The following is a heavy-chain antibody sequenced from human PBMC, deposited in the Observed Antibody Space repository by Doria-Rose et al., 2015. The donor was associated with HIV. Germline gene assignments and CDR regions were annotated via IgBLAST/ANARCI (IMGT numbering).Heavy chain of an antibody. CDR3: ARIKSSRWYHKYYFDF. J-gene: IGHJ4*02. CDR1: GVSLSSPGMG. CDR2: ISSDDER. V-gene: IGHV2-26*01. D-gene: IGHD6-13*01. Sequence: SGPVLVKPTETLTLTCTVSGVSLSSPGMGVSWIRQPPGQALEWLANISSDDERSYKTSLKSRLTIYRGTSKSQVVLTMTDMDPVDTATYYCARIKSSRWYHKYYFDFWGRGTLVIVSA.